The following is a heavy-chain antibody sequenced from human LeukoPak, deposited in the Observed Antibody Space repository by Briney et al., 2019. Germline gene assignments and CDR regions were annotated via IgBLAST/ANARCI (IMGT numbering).Heavy chain of an antibody. Sequence: PGGSLRLSCAASGLTFGSYAMSWVRQAPGKGPEWVSCISYTGVSTFYADSVKGRFTISRDNSKNTLYLQMNSLRAEDTAVYYCAKVPLSSSGWDREYYFDYWGQGTLVTVSS. V-gene: IGHV3-23*01. CDR3: AKVPLSSSGWDREYYFDY. CDR2: ISYTGVST. CDR1: GLTFGSYA. J-gene: IGHJ4*02. D-gene: IGHD6-19*01.